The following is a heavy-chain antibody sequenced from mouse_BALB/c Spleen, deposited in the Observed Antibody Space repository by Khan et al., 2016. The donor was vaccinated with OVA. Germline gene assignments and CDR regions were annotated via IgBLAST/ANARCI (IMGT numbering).Heavy chain of an antibody. D-gene: IGHD1-3*01. CDR3: ARVEDI. CDR2: IWAYGGT. Sequence: VQLQESGPGLVEPSQSLSITCTVSGFSLTSYGVHWVRQPPGKGLEWLGVIWAYGGTNYYSALISRLIIIQDHSTSQVFLKMNSLQTDDTAMYYCARVEDIWGQGTTLTVSS. J-gene: IGHJ2*01. V-gene: IGHV2-9*02. CDR1: GFSLTSYG.